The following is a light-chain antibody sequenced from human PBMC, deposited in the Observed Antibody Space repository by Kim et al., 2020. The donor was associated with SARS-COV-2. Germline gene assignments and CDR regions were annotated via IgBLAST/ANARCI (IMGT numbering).Light chain of an antibody. J-gene: IGLJ1*01. V-gene: IGLV2-14*03. Sequence: QSALTQPASVSGSRGQSITISYTGTSSDVGRFNHVSWYQHHPGKVPKLLIYDVTNRPSGVSDRFSGSKSGNTASLTISGLQSEDEADYYCASYTSTSTYVFGTGTKVTVL. CDR2: DVT. CDR3: ASYTSTSTYV. CDR1: SSDVGRFNH.